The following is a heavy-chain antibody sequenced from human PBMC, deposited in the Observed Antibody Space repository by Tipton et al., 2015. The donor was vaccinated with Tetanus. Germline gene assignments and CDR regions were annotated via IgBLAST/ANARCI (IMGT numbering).Heavy chain of an antibody. CDR1: GGSVSNGSYY. D-gene: IGHD3-3*01. CDR2: IYYTGST. J-gene: IGHJ4*02. CDR3: ARANYDFSMKGPFDS. V-gene: IGHV4-61*01. Sequence: TLSLTCTVSGGSVSNGSYYWNWIRQPPGKGLEWIGHIYYTGSTDYNPSLKSRVTISADTTKNLFSLKLRSVTAADAAVYFCARANYDFSMKGPFDSWGQGILVVVSA.